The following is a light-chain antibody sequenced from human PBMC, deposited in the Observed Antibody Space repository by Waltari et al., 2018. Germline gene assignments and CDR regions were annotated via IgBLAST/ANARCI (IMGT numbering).Light chain of an antibody. V-gene: IGKV3-20*01. CDR1: QSVSRAF. J-gene: IGKJ1*01. CDR3: QHYLRLPVT. Sequence: EIVLTQSPGTLSLSLGERATVSCRASQSVSRAFAWYQQKPGQAPRLLIYGASTRAPGIPDRFSGSGSGTDFSLTISRLEPDDFAVYYCQHYLRLPVTFGQGTTVEI. CDR2: GAS.